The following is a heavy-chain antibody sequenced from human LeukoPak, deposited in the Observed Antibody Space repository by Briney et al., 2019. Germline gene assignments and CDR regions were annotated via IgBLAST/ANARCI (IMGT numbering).Heavy chain of an antibody. J-gene: IGHJ6*03. V-gene: IGHV4-39*07. CDR3: TRAASRGPLFTYHMDV. Sequence: SETLSLTCSVSGGSISSSYFWGWIRQPPGKGLEWIASVHHSGSTYYNPSLKSRLTISVDTSKNQFSLKLTSVTAADTAVYYCTRAASRGPLFTYHMDVWGKGTTVTVSS. CDR1: GGSISSSYF. D-gene: IGHD2-21*01. CDR2: VHHSGST.